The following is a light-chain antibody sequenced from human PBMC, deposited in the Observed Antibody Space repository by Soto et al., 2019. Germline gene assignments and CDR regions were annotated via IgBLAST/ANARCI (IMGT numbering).Light chain of an antibody. V-gene: IGKV1-39*01. CDR3: QQSYSSPGT. CDR2: AAS. Sequence: DIQMTQSPSSLSASVGERVTITCRASQSIDKYLNWYQHKPGKAPYLLIYAASHLRSGVPTRFSGSGTGTSFTLTISSLQYEDLATYYCQQSYSSPGTFGRGTKV. CDR1: QSIDKY. J-gene: IGKJ1*01.